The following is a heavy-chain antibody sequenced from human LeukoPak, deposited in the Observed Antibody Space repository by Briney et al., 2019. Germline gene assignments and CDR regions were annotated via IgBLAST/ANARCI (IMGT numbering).Heavy chain of an antibody. J-gene: IGHJ6*02. V-gene: IGHV3-30*18. Sequence: GGSLRLSCAASGFTFSSYGMHWVRQAPGKGLDWVAVVSSGGSNKYYADSVKGRFTISRDNSKNTLYLQINSLRGEDTALYFCAKDGSDTIAAATYYYYGMDVWGQGTTVTVSS. CDR1: GFTFSSYG. CDR3: AKDGSDTIAAATYYYYGMDV. D-gene: IGHD6-13*01. CDR2: VSSGGSNK.